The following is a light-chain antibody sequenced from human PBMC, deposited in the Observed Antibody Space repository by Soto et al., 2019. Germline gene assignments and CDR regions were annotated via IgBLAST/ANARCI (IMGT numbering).Light chain of an antibody. J-gene: IGKJ1*01. CDR2: DAS. CDR1: QRVSNN. V-gene: IGKV3-15*01. CDR3: QQYNIWPPWT. Sequence: ILMTQSPATLSVSPGERATLSCRASQRVSNNLAWYQQKLGQAHRLLIYDASPRATGIPARFIGSWSGTEFTLTICGLQSEDLAVYSCQQYNIWPPWTFGQGTKVEVK.